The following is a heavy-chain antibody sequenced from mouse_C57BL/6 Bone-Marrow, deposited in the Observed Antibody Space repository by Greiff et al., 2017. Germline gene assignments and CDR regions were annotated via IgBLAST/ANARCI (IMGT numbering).Heavy chain of an antibody. CDR2: INPSSGYT. CDR1: GYTFTSYW. Sequence: VQRVESGAELAKPGASVKLSCKASGYTFTSYWMHWVKQRPGQGLEWIGYINPSSGYTKYNQKFKDKATLTADKSSSTAYMQLSSLTYEDSAVYYCARSPLGRPWYFYVWSTGTTVTVSS. V-gene: IGHV1-7*01. J-gene: IGHJ1*03. CDR3: ARSPLGRPWYFYV. D-gene: IGHD4-1*01.